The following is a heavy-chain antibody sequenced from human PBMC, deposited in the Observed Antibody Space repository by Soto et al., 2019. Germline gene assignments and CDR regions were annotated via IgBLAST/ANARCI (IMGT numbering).Heavy chain of an antibody. V-gene: IGHV3-11*04. CDR1: GLSCSDYY. D-gene: IGHD3-10*01. CDR2: ISSSSSTI. Sequence: PGGSLRHSWAASGLSCSDYYMTWIRQTTGQGLEWVSYISSSSSTIYYADSVKGRFTISRDNAKNSLYLQMNSLRAEDTAVYYCARDVGLYGSEKPTAASYFDYWGQGIQVTVSS. CDR3: ARDVGLYGSEKPTAASYFDY. J-gene: IGHJ4*02.